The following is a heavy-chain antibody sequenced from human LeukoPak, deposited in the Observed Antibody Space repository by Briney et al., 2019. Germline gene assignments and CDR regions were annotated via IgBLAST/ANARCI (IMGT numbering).Heavy chain of an antibody. D-gene: IGHD2/OR15-2a*01. CDR2: IYHSGST. CDR1: GYSISSGYY. V-gene: IGHV4-38-2*01. CDR3: ARQRIPRSFDY. J-gene: IGHJ4*02. Sequence: SETLSLTCAVSGYSISSGYYWGWIRQPPGEGVEWIGRIYHSGSTYYNPSLKSRVTISVDTSKNQFSLKLSSVTAADTAVYYCARQRIPRSFDYWGQGTLVTVSS.